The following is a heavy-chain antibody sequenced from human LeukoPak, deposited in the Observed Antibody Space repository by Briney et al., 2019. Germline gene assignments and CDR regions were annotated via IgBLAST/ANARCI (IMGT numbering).Heavy chain of an antibody. CDR1: GFTFSSYG. CDR3: AKGFYGSGSYPPYYMDV. V-gene: IGHV3-21*04. D-gene: IGHD3-10*01. J-gene: IGHJ6*03. Sequence: GGSLRLSCAASGFTFSSYGMHWVRQAPGKGLEWVSSISSSSSYIHYADSVKGRFTISRDNAKNSLYLQMNSLRAEDTAVYYCAKGFYGSGSYPPYYMDVWGKGTTVTVSS. CDR2: ISSSSSYI.